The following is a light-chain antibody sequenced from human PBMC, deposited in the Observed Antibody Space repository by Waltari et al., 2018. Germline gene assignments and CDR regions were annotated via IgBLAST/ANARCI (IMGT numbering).Light chain of an antibody. CDR2: KVS. CDR1: QSLVHSDGNTY. V-gene: IGKV2-30*02. J-gene: IGKJ1*01. CDR3: MQGTHWPWT. Sequence: DVVMTQSPLSLPVTLGQPASISCRSSQSLVHSDGNTYLNWLQQRPGQSPRRLIYKVSNRDSGVPDRFSGSGSGTDFTLKISRVEAEDVGVYYCMQGTHWPWTFGQGTKVDIK.